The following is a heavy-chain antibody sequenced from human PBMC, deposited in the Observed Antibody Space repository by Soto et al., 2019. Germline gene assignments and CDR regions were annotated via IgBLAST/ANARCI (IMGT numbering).Heavy chain of an antibody. J-gene: IGHJ6*02. Sequence: ASVQVSCKASGYTFSNYGISWVRQAPGQGLEWMGRINTYSGDTKYAQNFQGRVTMTTDTSTSTAFLEVRSLRSDDTAVYYCGSNILTSGNYYAYYYAMDVWGQGTTVTVAS. D-gene: IGHD3-10*01. CDR3: GSNILTSGNYYAYYYAMDV. CDR2: INTYSGDT. V-gene: IGHV1-18*01. CDR1: GYTFSNYG.